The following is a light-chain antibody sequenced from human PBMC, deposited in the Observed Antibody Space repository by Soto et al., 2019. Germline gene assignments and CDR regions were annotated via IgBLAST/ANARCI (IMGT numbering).Light chain of an antibody. CDR1: QSLNNY. CDR2: DAS. V-gene: IGKV3-11*01. J-gene: IGKJ4*01. Sequence: EVLLTQSPVTLSLSPGERATLSCRASQSLNNYLAWYQQKPGQAPRLLIYDASKRATGIPPRFSGSGSGTDFTLTISNLEPEDFAVYYCQLRYNWRATFGGGTKVEIK. CDR3: QLRYNWRAT.